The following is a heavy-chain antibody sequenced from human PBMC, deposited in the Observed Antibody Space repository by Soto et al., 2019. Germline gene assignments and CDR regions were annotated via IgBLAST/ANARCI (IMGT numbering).Heavy chain of an antibody. J-gene: IGHJ5*02. Sequence: GGSLRLSCAASGFTFSTYSMNWVRQAPGKGLEWVSYITSSSTTIYYADSVKGRFTVSRDNAKNSLFLQMNSLRDEDTAVYYCARWVSGGYENRLDPWGQGTLVTVSS. CDR3: ARWVSGGYENRLDP. CDR2: ITSSSTTI. D-gene: IGHD5-12*01. V-gene: IGHV3-48*02. CDR1: GFTFSTYS.